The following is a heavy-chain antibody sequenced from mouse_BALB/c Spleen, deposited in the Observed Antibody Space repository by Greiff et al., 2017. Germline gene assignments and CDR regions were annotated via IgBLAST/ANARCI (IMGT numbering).Heavy chain of an antibody. CDR2: ISSGGGST. J-gene: IGHJ2*01. D-gene: IGHD1-1*01. Sequence: EVQLVESGGGLVKPGGSLKLSCAASGFAFSSYDMSWVRQTPEKRLEWVAYISSGGGSTYYPDTVKGRFTISRDNAKNTLYLQMSSLKSEDTAMYYCASPYYGSYFDYWGQGTTLTVSS. CDR1: GFAFSSYD. CDR3: ASPYYGSYFDY. V-gene: IGHV5-12-1*01.